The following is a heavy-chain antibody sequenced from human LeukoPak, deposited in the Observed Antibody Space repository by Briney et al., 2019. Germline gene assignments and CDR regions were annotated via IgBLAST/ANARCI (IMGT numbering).Heavy chain of an antibody. CDR1: GGSFSGHY. CDR3: ARGQGRAGHTSDGGLAYNFYMDV. J-gene: IGHJ6*03. V-gene: IGHV4-34*01. Sequence: SETLSLTCAVFGGSFSGHYWSWIRQIPGKGLEWIGEINHGGATNYNPSLKSRVAISVDTSKNQFSLKLNSVSAADTAVYYCARGQGRAGHTSDGGLAYNFYMDVWGKGTTVTVSS. CDR2: INHGGAT. D-gene: IGHD3-16*01.